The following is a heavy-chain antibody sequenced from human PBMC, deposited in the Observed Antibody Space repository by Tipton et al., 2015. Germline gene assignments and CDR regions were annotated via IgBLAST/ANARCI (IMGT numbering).Heavy chain of an antibody. D-gene: IGHD3-10*01. CDR3: ARKKRWDYYGSGSYLGPYYYYYGMDV. CDR2: IYYSGST. J-gene: IGHJ6*02. Sequence: TLSLTCTVSGGSIISDGCFWSWLRQLPEKGLEWIGYIYYSGSTNYNPSLKSRVTISVDTSKNQFSLKLSSVTAADTAVYYCARKKRWDYYGSGSYLGPYYYYYGMDVWGQGTTVTVSS. CDR1: GGSIISDGCF. V-gene: IGHV4-61*08.